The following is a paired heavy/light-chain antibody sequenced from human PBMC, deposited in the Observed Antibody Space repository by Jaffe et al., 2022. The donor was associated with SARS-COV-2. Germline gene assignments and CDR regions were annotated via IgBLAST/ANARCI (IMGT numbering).Light chain of an antibody. Sequence: EVVMTQSPGTLSLSPGERATLSCRPSQSITSSYLAWYQQQPGQAPRLLIYAASSRATGIPDRFSGSGSGTDFTLTISRLEPEDFAVYYCQQYLTAPVTFGQGTKLEIK. CDR3: QQYLTAPVT. CDR1: QSITSSY. J-gene: IGKJ2*01. V-gene: IGKV3-20*01. CDR2: AAS.
Heavy chain of an antibody. V-gene: IGHV3-23*01. CDR2: ISGSGGET. CDR1: GFTFSTYG. J-gene: IGHJ4*02. CDR3: AKAHSSDYFPVDY. Sequence: EVQLLESGGGWEQPGGSLRLSCAASGFTFSTYGMSWVRRAPGKGLEWVSSISGSGGETHYAESVKGRFTISRDNSKNTLYLQMNSLRAEDTARYYCAKAHSSDYFPVDYWGQGTLVTVSS. D-gene: IGHD3-22*01.